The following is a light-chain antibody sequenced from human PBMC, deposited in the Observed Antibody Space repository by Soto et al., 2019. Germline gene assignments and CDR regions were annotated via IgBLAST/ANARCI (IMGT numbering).Light chain of an antibody. CDR1: QSISSW. CDR3: QQYNSYLGA. J-gene: IGKJ1*01. Sequence: DIQMTQSPSTLSASVGDRFTITCLAIQSISSWLAWYQQKPGKAPKLLIYDASSLESGVPSRFRGSGSGTEFTLTISSLQPDDFETYYCQQYNSYLGAFGQGTKVDIK. V-gene: IGKV1-5*01. CDR2: DAS.